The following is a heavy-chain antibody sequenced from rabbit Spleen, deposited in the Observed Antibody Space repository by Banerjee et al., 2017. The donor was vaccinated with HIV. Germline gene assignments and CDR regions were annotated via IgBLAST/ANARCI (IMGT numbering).Heavy chain of an antibody. J-gene: IGHJ6*01. D-gene: IGHD1-1*01. CDR1: GFSFSSSYW. V-gene: IGHV1S45*01. CDR2: IDTGSSGFT. CDR3: ARDTSSSFSSYGMDL. Sequence: EESGGDLVKPEGSLTLTCTASGFSFSSSYWICWVRQAPGKGLEWIACIDTGSSGFTYFASWAKGRFTISKTSSTTVTLQVTSLTAADTATYFCARDTSSSFSSYGMDLWGQGTLVTVS.